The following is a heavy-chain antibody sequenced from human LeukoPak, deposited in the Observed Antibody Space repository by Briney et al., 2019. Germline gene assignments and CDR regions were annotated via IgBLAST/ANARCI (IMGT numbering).Heavy chain of an antibody. CDR2: TWSDGSIK. CDR1: GFPFSSYG. D-gene: IGHD1-26*01. Sequence: GKSLRLSCAASGFPFSSYGMHWVRQAPGKGLESVAVTWSDGSIKYYADSVQGRFTISRDNSKNTLYLQMNSLRAEDTAVYYCARAYYPGGLDYWGQGTLVTVSS. CDR3: ARAYYPGGLDY. J-gene: IGHJ4*02. V-gene: IGHV3-33*01.